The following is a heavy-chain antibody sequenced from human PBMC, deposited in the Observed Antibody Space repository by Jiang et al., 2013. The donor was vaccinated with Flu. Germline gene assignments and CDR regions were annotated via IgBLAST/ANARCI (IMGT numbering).Heavy chain of an antibody. V-gene: IGHV4-39*01. CDR3: ARYAVAASFDY. D-gene: IGHD6-19*01. J-gene: IGHJ4*02. Sequence: PSLKSRVTISVDTSKNQLSLKVSSVTAADTAAYYCARYAVAASFDYWGQGTLVTVSS.